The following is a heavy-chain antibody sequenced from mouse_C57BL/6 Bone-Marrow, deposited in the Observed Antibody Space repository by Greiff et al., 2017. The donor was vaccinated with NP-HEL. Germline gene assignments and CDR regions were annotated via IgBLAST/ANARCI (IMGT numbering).Heavy chain of an antibody. CDR2: IHPNSGST. J-gene: IGHJ1*03. CDR3: ARWLLLHWYFDV. V-gene: IGHV1-64*01. D-gene: IGHD2-3*01. Sequence: QVQLQQPGAELVKPGASVKLSCKASGYTFTSYWMHWVKQRPGPGLEWIGMIHPNSGSTNYNEKFKSKATLTVDKSSSTAYMQLSSLTSEDSAVYYCARWLLLHWYFDVWGTGTTVTVSS. CDR1: GYTFTSYW.